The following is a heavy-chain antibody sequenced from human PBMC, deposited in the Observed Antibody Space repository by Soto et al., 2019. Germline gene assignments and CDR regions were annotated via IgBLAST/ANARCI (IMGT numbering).Heavy chain of an antibody. V-gene: IGHV4-30-4*01. CDR1: GGSTSSDNY. CDR2: IYYSGNT. CDR3: AREGGESSDGLYYFDS. Sequence: QVQLQESGPGLVKPSQTLSLTCTVSGGSTSSDNYWSWIRQPPGKGLEWLGRIYYSGNTDYNPSLKSRLAISIDTSKNQFSLKLSSVTAADTAVYFCAREGGESSDGLYYFDSWGQGSLVTVSS. D-gene: IGHD3-16*01. J-gene: IGHJ4*02.